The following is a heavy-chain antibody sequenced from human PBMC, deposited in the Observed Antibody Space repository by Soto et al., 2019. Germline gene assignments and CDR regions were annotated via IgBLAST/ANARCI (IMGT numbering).Heavy chain of an antibody. D-gene: IGHD3-9*01. Sequence: SVKVSCKASGGTFSSYTISWVRQAPGQGLEWMGRIIPILGIANYAQKFQGRVTITADKSTSTAYMELSSLRSEDTAVYYCASQAPGMGITTDAFDIWGQGTMVTVSS. CDR2: IIPILGIA. CDR1: GGTFSSYT. CDR3: ASQAPGMGITTDAFDI. J-gene: IGHJ3*02. V-gene: IGHV1-69*02.